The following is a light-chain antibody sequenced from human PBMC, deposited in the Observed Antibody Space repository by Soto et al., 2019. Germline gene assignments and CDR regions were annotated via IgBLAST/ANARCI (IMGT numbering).Light chain of an antibody. CDR1: KSISSY. Sequence: DIQMTQSPSSLSASVGDRVTITCRASKSISSYLNWYEQKPGKAPKLLIYAASSLQSGVPSRFSGSGSGTDFTLTISSLQPEDFVTYYCQQSYSTPLWTFGQGTKVEIK. CDR2: AAS. J-gene: IGKJ1*01. V-gene: IGKV1-39*01. CDR3: QQSYSTPLWT.